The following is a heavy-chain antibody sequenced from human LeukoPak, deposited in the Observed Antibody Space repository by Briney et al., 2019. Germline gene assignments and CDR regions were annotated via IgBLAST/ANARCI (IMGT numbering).Heavy chain of an antibody. D-gene: IGHD1-26*01. V-gene: IGHV3-23*01. J-gene: IGHJ4*02. Sequence: GGSLRLSCAASGFTFSSSAMSWVRQAPGKGLEWVSAISNNGGYTYYADSVKGRFTISRDNSKNTLYLQVNSLRAEDTAVYYCAKGGKWDVTPFDYWGQGTLVTVSS. CDR2: ISNNGGYT. CDR1: GFTFSSSA. CDR3: AKGGKWDVTPFDY.